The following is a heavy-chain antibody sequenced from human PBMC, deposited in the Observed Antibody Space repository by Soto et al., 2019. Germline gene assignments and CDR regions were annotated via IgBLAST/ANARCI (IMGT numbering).Heavy chain of an antibody. Sequence: QVQLVQSGAEVKKPGSSVKVSCKASGGTFSSYAISWVRQAPGQGLEWMGGIIPIFGTANYAQKLQGRVTITADESTSTAYMELSSLRSEDTAVYYCAREGVLLGYCSSTSCPLYFDYWGQGTLVTVSS. D-gene: IGHD2-2*01. V-gene: IGHV1-69*01. J-gene: IGHJ4*02. CDR2: IIPIFGTA. CDR1: GGTFSSYA. CDR3: AREGVLLGYCSSTSCPLYFDY.